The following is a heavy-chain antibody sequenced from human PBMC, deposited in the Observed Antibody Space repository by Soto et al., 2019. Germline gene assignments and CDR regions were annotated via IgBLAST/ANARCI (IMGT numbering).Heavy chain of an antibody. CDR3: ERDPALGVAHIDY. CDR2: VFHSGSS. CDR1: GASVTGFY. Sequence: PSETLSLTCTVSGASVTGFYWSWIRQPPGKGLEWIGYVFHSGSSNYNPSLKSRVTISVDTSKSQISLRLTSVTAADTAVYYCERDPALGVAHIDYWGQGTLVTVSS. D-gene: IGHD3-3*01. V-gene: IGHV4-59*02. J-gene: IGHJ4*02.